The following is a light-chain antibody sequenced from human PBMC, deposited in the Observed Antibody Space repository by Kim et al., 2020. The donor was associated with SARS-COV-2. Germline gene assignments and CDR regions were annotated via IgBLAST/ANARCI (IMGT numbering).Light chain of an antibody. CDR1: QSVSGN. Sequence: VSPGERATLSCRASQSVSGNLAWYQHKPGQAPRLVIYAASARATGIPTRFSGSGSGTEFTLTISSLQSEDFAVYYCQQYNNWPGTFGHGTKVDIK. CDR2: AAS. V-gene: IGKV3-15*01. CDR3: QQYNNWPGT. J-gene: IGKJ1*01.